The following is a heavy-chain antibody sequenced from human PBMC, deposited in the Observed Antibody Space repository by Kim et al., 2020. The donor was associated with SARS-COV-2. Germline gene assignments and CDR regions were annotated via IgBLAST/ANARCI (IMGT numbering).Heavy chain of an antibody. Sequence: SETLSLTCTVSGGSISSYYWSWIRQPPGKGLEWIGYIYYSGSTNYNPSLKSRVTISVDTSKNQFSLKLSSVTAADTAVYYCARVCGGKSCHYYYGLDVWGKGTTVTVSS. J-gene: IGHJ6*04. D-gene: IGHD6-25*01. CDR2: IYYSGST. CDR3: ARVCGGKSCHYYYGLDV. V-gene: IGHV4-59*01. CDR1: GGSISSYY.